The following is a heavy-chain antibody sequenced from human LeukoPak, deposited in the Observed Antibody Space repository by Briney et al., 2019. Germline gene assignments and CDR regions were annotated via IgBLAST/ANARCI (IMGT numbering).Heavy chain of an antibody. CDR1: GFTFSTYS. D-gene: IGHD3-10*01. CDR2: ISSSSTYI. Sequence: GGSLRLSCAASGFTFSTYSMNWVRQAPGKGLEWVSSISSSSTYIYYADSVKGRFTISRDNAKNSLFLQMNSLRAEDTAVYYCARAGLMVRGVYNWFDPWGQGTLVTVSS. CDR3: ARAGLMVRGVYNWFDP. J-gene: IGHJ5*02. V-gene: IGHV3-21*01.